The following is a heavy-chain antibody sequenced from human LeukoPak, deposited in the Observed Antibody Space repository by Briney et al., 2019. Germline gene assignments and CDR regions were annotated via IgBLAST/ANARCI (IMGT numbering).Heavy chain of an antibody. CDR3: ARAGHLENDYSNYDDY. CDR2: INPNSGGT. CDR1: GYTFTGYY. V-gene: IGHV1-2*02. Sequence: GASVKVSCKASGYTFTGYYMHWVRQAPGQGLEWMGWINPNSGGTNYAQKFQGRVTMTRDTSISTAYMELSRLRSDDTAVHYCARAGHLENDYSNYDDYWGQGTLVTVSS. J-gene: IGHJ4*02. D-gene: IGHD4-11*01.